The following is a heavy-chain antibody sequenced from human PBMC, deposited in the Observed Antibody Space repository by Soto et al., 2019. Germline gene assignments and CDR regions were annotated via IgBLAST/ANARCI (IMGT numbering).Heavy chain of an antibody. CDR3: ARMATFGSLNWFDP. Sequence: ASVKVSCKASGYSFTNNDVSWVRQATGQGLEWMGWMNPGSGDTGYAQKFQGRVTMARDISTATAYMELSSLRSDDTATYYCARMATFGSLNWFDPWGQGTLVTVSS. CDR2: MNPGSGDT. V-gene: IGHV1-8*01. J-gene: IGHJ5*02. D-gene: IGHD3-16*01. CDR1: GYSFTNND.